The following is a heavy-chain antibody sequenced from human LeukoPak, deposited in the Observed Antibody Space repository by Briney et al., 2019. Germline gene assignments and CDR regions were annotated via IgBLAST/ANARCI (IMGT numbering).Heavy chain of an antibody. D-gene: IGHD6-6*01. CDR2: IYRRGDT. CDR1: GFSVSSYD. J-gene: IGHJ3*02. Sequence: GGSLRLSCAASGFSVSSYDLNWVRQAPGKGLEWVSVIYRRGDTDYADSVKGRFSVSRDSYGNTLYLQMNSLRGEDTAVYYCVKVYSARTYAFDMWGQGTVVSVSA. CDR3: VKVYSARTYAFDM. V-gene: IGHV3-53*01.